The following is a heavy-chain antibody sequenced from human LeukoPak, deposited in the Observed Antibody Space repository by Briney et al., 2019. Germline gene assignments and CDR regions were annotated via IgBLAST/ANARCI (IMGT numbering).Heavy chain of an antibody. CDR2: ISAYNGNT. Sequence: ASVKVSCKASGYTFISYGMSWVRQAPGQGLEWMGWISAYNGNTNYTQKLQGKVTMTTDTSTSTAYMELRSLRSDDTAVYYCGRDAPKLGRAVGYWGQGTLVTVSS. D-gene: IGHD7-27*01. V-gene: IGHV1-18*01. CDR3: GRDAPKLGRAVGY. J-gene: IGHJ4*02. CDR1: GYTFISYG.